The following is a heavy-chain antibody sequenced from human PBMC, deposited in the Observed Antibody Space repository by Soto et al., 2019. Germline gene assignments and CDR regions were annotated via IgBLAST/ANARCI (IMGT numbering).Heavy chain of an antibody. CDR3: ARDQAGHSSSWYRGCFDY. D-gene: IGHD6-13*01. J-gene: IGHJ4*02. CDR1: GFTFSSYA. Sequence: QVQLVESGGGVVQPGSSLRLSCAASGFTFSSYAMHWVRQAPGKGLEGVAGIEYDGSNKYYQDSVKGRFTISRDNSKNTLYLQSNSLRAEDTAVYYCARDQAGHSSSWYRGCFDYWGQGTLVIVSS. V-gene: IGHV3-30-3*01. CDR2: IEYDGSNK.